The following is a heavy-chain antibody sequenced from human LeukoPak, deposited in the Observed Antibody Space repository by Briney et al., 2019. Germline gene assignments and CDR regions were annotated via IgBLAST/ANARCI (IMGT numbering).Heavy chain of an antibody. CDR2: IYTSGST. CDR3: ARQRYYDIRSDYRSHYHYMDV. CDR1: GDSITSYY. J-gene: IGHJ6*03. Sequence: SETLSLTCTVSGDSITSYYWSWIRQSPGKGLEWIGYIYTSGSTNYNPSLKSRVIISADTSKNQISLKLSSVTAADTAVYYCARQRYYDIRSDYRSHYHYMDVWGNGTTVTVSS. D-gene: IGHD3-3*01. V-gene: IGHV4-4*09.